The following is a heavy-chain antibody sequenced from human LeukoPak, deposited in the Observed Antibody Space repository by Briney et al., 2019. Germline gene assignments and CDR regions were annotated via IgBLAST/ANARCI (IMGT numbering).Heavy chain of an antibody. J-gene: IGHJ5*02. CDR1: GYTFTSYA. CDR3: ARTTSRRYNWNDVDWFDP. D-gene: IGHD1-20*01. V-gene: IGHV1-3*01. Sequence: GASVTVSCKASGYTFTSYAMHWVRQAPGQRLEWMGWINAGNGNTKYSQKFQGRVTITRDTSASTAYMELSSLRSEDTAVYYCARTTSRRYNWNDVDWFDPWGQGTLVTVSS. CDR2: INAGNGNT.